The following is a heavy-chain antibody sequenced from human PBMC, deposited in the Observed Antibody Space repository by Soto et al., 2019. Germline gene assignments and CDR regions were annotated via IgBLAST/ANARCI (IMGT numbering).Heavy chain of an antibody. CDR2: ISACNGNT. CDR1: GYTFTSYG. D-gene: IGHD2-8*01. CDR3: ARTGDILMVYAIDY. V-gene: IGHV1-18*01. Sequence: ASVKVSCKASGYTFTSYGISWVRQAPGQGLEWMGWISACNGNTNYAQKLQGRVTMTTDTSTSTAYMELRSPRSDDTAVYYCARTGDILMVYAIDYWGQGTLVTVSS. J-gene: IGHJ4*02.